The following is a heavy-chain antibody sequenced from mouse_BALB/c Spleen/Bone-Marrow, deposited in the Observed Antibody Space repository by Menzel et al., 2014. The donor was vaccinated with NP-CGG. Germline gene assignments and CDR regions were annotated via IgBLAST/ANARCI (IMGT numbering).Heavy chain of an antibody. CDR1: GFTFTDYY. Sequence: EVNVVESGGGLVQPGGSLRLSCATSGFTFTDYYMNWVRQPPGKALEWLGFIRNKANGYTTEYSASVKSRFTISRDNSQNILYLQMNTLRVDDSATYYCARDKGRVFFDYWGQGTLSRSPQ. CDR2: IRNKANGYTT. V-gene: IGHV7-3*02. CDR3: ARDKGRVFFDY. J-gene: IGHJ2*01.